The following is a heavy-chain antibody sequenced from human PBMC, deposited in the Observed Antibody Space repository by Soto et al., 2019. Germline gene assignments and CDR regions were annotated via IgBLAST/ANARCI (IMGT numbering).Heavy chain of an antibody. CDR2: ISISKGKT. Sequence: QVQLVQSGAEVKRPGASVKVSCKASGYTFTNYDVAWVRRAPGQGLQWMGWISISKGKTYYEQSFQGRVTMTTDTVTTTGYMEVRSLRSDDTAVYFCARIGYIGNFGLDVWGQGTTVTVSS. J-gene: IGHJ6*02. CDR3: ARIGYIGNFGLDV. V-gene: IGHV1-18*01. CDR1: GYTFTNYD. D-gene: IGHD5-12*01.